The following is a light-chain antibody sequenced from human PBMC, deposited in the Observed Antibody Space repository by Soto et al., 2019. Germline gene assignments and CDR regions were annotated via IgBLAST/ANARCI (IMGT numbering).Light chain of an antibody. Sequence: EIVLTQSPGTLSLSPGERATLSCRASQSVNSSYLAWYQQKPGQAPRLLIYDASSRATGIPDRFSGRGFGTDFTLTISRLEPEDFAVYYCQHSGDFRWTFGQGTKVDIK. V-gene: IGKV3-20*01. CDR2: DAS. CDR1: QSVNSSY. J-gene: IGKJ1*01. CDR3: QHSGDFRWT.